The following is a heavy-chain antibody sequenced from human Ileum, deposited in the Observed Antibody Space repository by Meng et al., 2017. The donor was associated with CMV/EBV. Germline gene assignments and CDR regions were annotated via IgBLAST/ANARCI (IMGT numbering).Heavy chain of an antibody. CDR2: MYSSGTP. CDR3: ARWGSGTYYKGYFDY. D-gene: IGHD3-10*01. V-gene: IGHV4-39*07. Sequence: QLQRQESGPGLVKPSETLSLTCSVSGVSISSSGDYWGWIRQPSGKGLEWIGNMYSSGTPYYNPSLKSRVTMSVDTSKNQFSLKLSSVTAADTAVYYCARWGSGTYYKGYFDYWGQGTLVTVSS. CDR1: GVSISSSGDY. J-gene: IGHJ4*02.